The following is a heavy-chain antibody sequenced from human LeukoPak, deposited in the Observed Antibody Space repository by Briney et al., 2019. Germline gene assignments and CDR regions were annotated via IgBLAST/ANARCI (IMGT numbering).Heavy chain of an antibody. CDR3: AKFSLSGSYPPFDY. CDR2: ISDGGGTT. D-gene: IGHD1-26*01. V-gene: IGHV3-23*01. Sequence: GGSLRLSCAASGFTFSSYAMSWVRQAPGKGLEWVSAISDGGGTTYYADSVKGRFTISRDNSKNTLYPQMNSLRAEDTAVYYCAKFSLSGSYPPFDYWGQGTLVTVSS. CDR1: GFTFSSYA. J-gene: IGHJ4*02.